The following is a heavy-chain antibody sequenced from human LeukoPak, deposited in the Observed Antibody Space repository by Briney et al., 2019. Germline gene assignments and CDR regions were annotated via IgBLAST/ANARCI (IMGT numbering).Heavy chain of an antibody. Sequence: PSETLSLTCAVYGGSFSGYYWSWIRQPPGKGLEWIGEINHSGSTNYNPSLKSRVTISVDTSKNQFSLKLSSVTAADTAVYYCAREVVPYYYDSSGYRFDYWGQGTLVTVSS. D-gene: IGHD3-22*01. CDR2: INHSGST. CDR1: GGSFSGYY. V-gene: IGHV4-34*01. CDR3: AREVVPYYYDSSGYRFDY. J-gene: IGHJ4*02.